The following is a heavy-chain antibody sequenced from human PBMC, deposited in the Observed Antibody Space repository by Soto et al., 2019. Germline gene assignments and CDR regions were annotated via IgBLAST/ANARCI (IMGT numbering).Heavy chain of an antibody. CDR2: IIPILGVT. CDR3: ARDGTFGGLIVPLYSFDY. Sequence: QVQLVQSGAEVKTPGSSVKVSCKTSGDTFSSYTISWVRQAPGQGLEWMGRIIPILGVTNYAQKFQGRVALPADTSTRTAYLELSRPTSEDTAVYYCARDGTFGGLIVPLYSFDYWGQGTLVTVSS. V-gene: IGHV1-69*02. CDR1: GDTFSSYT. D-gene: IGHD3-16*02. J-gene: IGHJ4*02.